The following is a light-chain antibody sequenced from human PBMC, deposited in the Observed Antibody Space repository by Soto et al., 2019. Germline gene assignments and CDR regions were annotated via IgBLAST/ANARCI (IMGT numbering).Light chain of an antibody. CDR2: DVS. Sequence: QSALTQPASVSGSPGQSITISCTGTSSDVGGYNYVSWYQQHPGKAPKLMISDVSNRPSGVSNRFSGSKSGNTASLTISGLQAEDEADYYCSSYTTTNTLVVFGGGIKLTVL. CDR3: SSYTTTNTLVV. J-gene: IGLJ2*01. CDR1: SSDVGGYNY. V-gene: IGLV2-14*01.